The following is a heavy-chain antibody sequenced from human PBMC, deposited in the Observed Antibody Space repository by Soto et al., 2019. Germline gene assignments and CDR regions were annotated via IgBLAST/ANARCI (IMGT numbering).Heavy chain of an antibody. V-gene: IGHV3-23*01. D-gene: IGHD6-19*01. Sequence: EVQLLESGGGLVQPGGSLRLSCAASGFTFSTYAMSWVRQAPGKGLEWVSAISGSGGSTYYADSVKGRFTISRDNSKNXLYLPMNSLRAEDTAVYYCAKDPRIGIAVAGVFDYWGQGTLVTVSS. CDR1: GFTFSTYA. J-gene: IGHJ4*02. CDR3: AKDPRIGIAVAGVFDY. CDR2: ISGSGGST.